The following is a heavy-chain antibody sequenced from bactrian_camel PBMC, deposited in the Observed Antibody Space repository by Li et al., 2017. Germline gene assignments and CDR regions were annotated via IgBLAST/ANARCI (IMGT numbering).Heavy chain of an antibody. V-gene: IGHV3S53*01. D-gene: IGHD6*01. CDR1: GIRAYMRGHC. CDR3: AAATFCGGGSVLAGVNY. Sequence: HVQLVESGGDSVQAGGSLRLSCAASGIRAYMRGHCMGWFRQAPGKEREGIAAINSAGTTSYAESVKGRFAISKDNAKLTLYLQMNSLKPEDTAMYYCAAATFCGGGSVLAGVNYWGQGTQVTVS. CDR2: INSAGTT. J-gene: IGHJ4*01.